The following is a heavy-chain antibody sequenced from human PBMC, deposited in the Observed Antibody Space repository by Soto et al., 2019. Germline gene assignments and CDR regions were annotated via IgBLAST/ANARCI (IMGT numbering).Heavy chain of an antibody. Sequence: QVQLVQSGAEVKKPGASVKVSCKASGYTFTSYGISWVRQAPGQGLEWMGWISAYNGNTNYAQKLQGRVTMTTDTSTSKAYMELRSLRSDDTAVYYCARDPRPEAYGVSGATDYWGQGTLVTVSS. J-gene: IGHJ4*02. D-gene: IGHD4-17*01. CDR1: GYTFTSYG. CDR2: ISAYNGNT. CDR3: ARDPRPEAYGVSGATDY. V-gene: IGHV1-18*01.